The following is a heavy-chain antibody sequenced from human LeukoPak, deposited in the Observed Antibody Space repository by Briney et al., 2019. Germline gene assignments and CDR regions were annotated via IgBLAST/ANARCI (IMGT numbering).Heavy chain of an antibody. Sequence: GGSLRLSCAASGFTFSSFAMNWVRQSPGKGLEWVSYISSSGSSIYYADSVKGRFTISRDNAKNSLYLQMNSLRAEDTAVYYCARDNYGDGFDYWGQGTLVTVSS. D-gene: IGHD4-17*01. J-gene: IGHJ4*02. V-gene: IGHV3-48*04. CDR1: GFTFSSFA. CDR3: ARDNYGDGFDY. CDR2: ISSSGSSI.